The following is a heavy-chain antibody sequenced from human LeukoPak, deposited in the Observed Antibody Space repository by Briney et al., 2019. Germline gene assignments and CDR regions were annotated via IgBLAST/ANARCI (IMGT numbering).Heavy chain of an antibody. CDR1: GFTFSDYA. Sequence: GGSLRLSCAASGFTFSDYAMNWVRQAPGKGLEWVSGISGSGGSTYYADSVKGRFTISRDNSKKMLYLQMNSLRAEGMAVYYCAKEASSGWFYWGQGTLVTVSS. CDR3: AKEASSGWFY. V-gene: IGHV3-23*01. J-gene: IGHJ4*02. CDR2: ISGSGGST. D-gene: IGHD6-19*01.